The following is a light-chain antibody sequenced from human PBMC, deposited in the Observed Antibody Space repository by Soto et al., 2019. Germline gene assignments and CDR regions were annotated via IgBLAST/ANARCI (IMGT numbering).Light chain of an antibody. CDR1: QSVNSN. CDR3: QQYSNWPPLT. CDR2: GAS. V-gene: IGKV3-15*01. Sequence: EIVMTQSPATLSVSPGERATLSCRASQSVNSNLAWYQQKPGQAPRLLIYGASTRATGIPARFSGSGSGAEFSLTISSLQSEDFAVYYCQQYSNWPPLTFGQGTTVEIK. J-gene: IGKJ1*01.